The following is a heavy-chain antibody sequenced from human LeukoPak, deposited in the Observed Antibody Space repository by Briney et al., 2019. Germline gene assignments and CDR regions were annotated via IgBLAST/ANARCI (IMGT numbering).Heavy chain of an antibody. J-gene: IGHJ5*02. CDR2: IYPGDSDT. CDR3: ARRGYSYGYANWFDP. CDR1: GYSFTSYW. Sequence: GESLKISCKGSGYSFTSYWIGWVRQMPGKGLEWMGIIYPGDSDTRYSPSFQGQVTISADKSISTAYLQWSGLKASDTAMYYCARRGYSYGYANWFDPWGQGTLVTVSS. D-gene: IGHD5-18*01. V-gene: IGHV5-51*01.